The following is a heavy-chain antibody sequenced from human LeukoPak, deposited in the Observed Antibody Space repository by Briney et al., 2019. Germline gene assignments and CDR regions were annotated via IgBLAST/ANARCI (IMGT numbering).Heavy chain of an antibody. D-gene: IGHD1-26*01. V-gene: IGHV5-51*01. CDR1: GYSFTNYW. Sequence: GESLKISCKASGYSFTNYWIGWVRQMPGKGLEWMAIINPGDSDTRYSPSFRGQVTISVDKSISTAYVQWSSLQASDTAMYFCARHKVFIVGSTQIDYFDYWGRGTLVTVSS. CDR2: INPGDSDT. CDR3: ARHKVFIVGSTQIDYFDY. J-gene: IGHJ4*02.